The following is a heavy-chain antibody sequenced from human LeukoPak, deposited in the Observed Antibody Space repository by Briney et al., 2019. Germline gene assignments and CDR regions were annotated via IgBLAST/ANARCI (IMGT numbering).Heavy chain of an antibody. CDR3: ARQVIPAAIFQYFQH. J-gene: IGHJ1*01. CDR1: GFTFSSYA. D-gene: IGHD2-2*02. CDR2: ISYDGSNK. V-gene: IGHV3-30-3*01. Sequence: GGSLRLSCAASGFTFSSYAMHWVRQAPGKGLEWVAVISYDGSNKYYADSVKGRFTISRDNSKNTLYLQMNSLRAEDTAVYYCARQVIPAAIFQYFQHWGQGTLVTVSS.